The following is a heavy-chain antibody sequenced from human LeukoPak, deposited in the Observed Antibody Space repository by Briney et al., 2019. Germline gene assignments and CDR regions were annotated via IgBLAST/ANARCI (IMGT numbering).Heavy chain of an antibody. J-gene: IGHJ4*02. Sequence: SQTLSLTCAISGDSVSINSAAWNWIRQSPSRGLEWPGRTYQRSKWYNDYVVSVKSRITINPDISKNQFSLQLNSVTPEDTAVYYCARSPSPYSSGWYFDYWGQGTLVTVSS. V-gene: IGHV6-1*01. D-gene: IGHD6-19*01. CDR3: ARSPSPYSSGWYFDY. CDR1: GDSVSINSAA. CDR2: TYQRSKWYN.